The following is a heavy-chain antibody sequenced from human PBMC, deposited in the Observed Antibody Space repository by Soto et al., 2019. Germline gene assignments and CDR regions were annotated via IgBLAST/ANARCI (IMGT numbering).Heavy chain of an antibody. J-gene: IGHJ4*02. Sequence: GASVKVSCKASGGTFSSYAISWMRQAPGQGLEWMGGIIPIFGTANYAQKFQGRVTITADKSTSTAYMELSSLRSEDTAVYYCARDIRIAARPLYFDYWGQGTLVTVSS. CDR2: IIPIFGTA. CDR3: ARDIRIAARPLYFDY. V-gene: IGHV1-69*06. D-gene: IGHD6-6*01. CDR1: GGTFSSYA.